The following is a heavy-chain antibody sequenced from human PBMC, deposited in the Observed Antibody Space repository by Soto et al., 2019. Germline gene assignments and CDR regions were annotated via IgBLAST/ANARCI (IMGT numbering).Heavy chain of an antibody. CDR3: ATHSFDNLSAGDS. D-gene: IGHD5-18*01. CDR2: IKQDGSAR. Sequence: GFLRLSGATSGFSFNHYWMAWVRQAPGKGLEWVASIKQDGSARFYMESVLGRFTISRDNAKSSVYLQMDSLRAEDTAVYYWATHSFDNLSAGDSWGQGTLVTVSS. V-gene: IGHV3-7*01. CDR1: GFSFNHYW. J-gene: IGHJ4*02.